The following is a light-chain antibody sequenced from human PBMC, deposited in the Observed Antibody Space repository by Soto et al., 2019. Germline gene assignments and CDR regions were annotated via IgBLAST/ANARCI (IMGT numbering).Light chain of an antibody. CDR2: GAS. J-gene: IGKJ2*01. Sequence: ETVLTQSPGTLSLSPGERATLSCRASQTVRSDYVAWYQQKLGQAPRLLIYGASRRATGIADRFSGSGSGTDFTLTISRLEPEDFAVYYCQQYLSPPGYTFGQGTKLEIK. V-gene: IGKV3-20*01. CDR1: QTVRSDY. CDR3: QQYLSPPGYT.